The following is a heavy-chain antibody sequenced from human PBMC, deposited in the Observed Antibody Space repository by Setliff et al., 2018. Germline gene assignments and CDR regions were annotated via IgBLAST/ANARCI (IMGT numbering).Heavy chain of an antibody. V-gene: IGHV4-39*01. CDR3: ARHHEVPAAVRGYYCYMDV. Sequence: SETLSLTCTVSGGSISSSSYYWGWIRQPPGKGLEWIGTVYYSGSTYFRPSLKSRVAISVDTSKNQFSLKVSSVTAADTAVYYCARHHEVPAAVRGYYCYMDVWGKGTTVTVSS. J-gene: IGHJ6*03. CDR1: GGSISSSSYY. CDR2: VYYSGST. D-gene: IGHD2-2*01.